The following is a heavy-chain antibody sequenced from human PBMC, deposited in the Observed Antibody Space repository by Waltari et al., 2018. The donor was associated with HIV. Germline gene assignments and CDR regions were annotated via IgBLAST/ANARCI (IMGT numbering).Heavy chain of an antibody. Sequence: EVQLLESGGGLVQPGGSLRLSCAASGFTFSSYAMSWVRQAPGKGLEWVSAISGSGGSTYYADSVKGRFTISRDNSKNTLYLQMNSLRAEDTAVYYCAKSGKITMIVVVITTAFDIWGQGTMVTVSS. CDR1: GFTFSSYA. J-gene: IGHJ3*02. CDR3: AKSGKITMIVVVITTAFDI. D-gene: IGHD3-22*01. CDR2: ISGSGGST. V-gene: IGHV3-23*01.